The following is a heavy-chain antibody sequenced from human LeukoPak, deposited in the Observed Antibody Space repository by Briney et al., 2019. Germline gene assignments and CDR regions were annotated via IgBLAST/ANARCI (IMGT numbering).Heavy chain of an antibody. V-gene: IGHV4-59*01. CDR3: ARGGFRWFDP. CDR1: GGSISSYY. J-gene: IGHJ5*02. CDR2: IYYSGST. Sequence: SETLSLTCTVSGGSISSYYWSWIRQPPGKGLEWIGYIYYSGSTNYNPSLKSRVTISVDTSKNQFSLKLSSATAADTAVYYCARGGFRWFDPWGQGTLVTVSS.